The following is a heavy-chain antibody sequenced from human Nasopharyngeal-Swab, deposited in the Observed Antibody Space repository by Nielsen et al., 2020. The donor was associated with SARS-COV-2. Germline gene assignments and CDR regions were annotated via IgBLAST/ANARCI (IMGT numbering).Heavy chain of an antibody. V-gene: IGHV4-39*01. CDR2: IYYSGST. J-gene: IGHJ4*02. CDR3: ARHALVTKDFDY. D-gene: IGHD4-17*01. Sequence: RQAPGKGLEWIGSIYYSGSTYYNPSLKSRVTISVDTSKNQFSLKLSSVTAADTAAYYCARHALVTKDFDYWGQGTLVTVSS.